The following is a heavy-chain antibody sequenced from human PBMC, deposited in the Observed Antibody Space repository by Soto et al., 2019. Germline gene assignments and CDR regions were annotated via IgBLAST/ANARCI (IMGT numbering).Heavy chain of an antibody. J-gene: IGHJ4*02. D-gene: IGHD2-2*01. CDR1: GCTFSSHA. CDR3: SRDRVGYGTYWSSTSCYEGDDSDY. Sequence: QVQLVQSGAEVKKPGSSVKVSCKASGCTFSSHAISWVRQAPGQGLEWMGGLIPIFGTGNYAQKFQGRVTITAAESTSTAYMELSSLRSDDPSVYYCSRDRVGYGTYWSSTSCYEGDDSDYWGQRTLVTFSS. V-gene: IGHV1-69*01. CDR2: LIPIFGTG.